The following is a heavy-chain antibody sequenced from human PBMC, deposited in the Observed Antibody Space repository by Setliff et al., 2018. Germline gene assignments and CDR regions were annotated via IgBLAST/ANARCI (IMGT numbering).Heavy chain of an antibody. CDR1: GFSISSGYY. CDR2: IHHSGKA. D-gene: IGHD3-9*01. CDR3: AASRVPATGLVNY. Sequence: SETLSLTCAVSGFSISSGYYWGWIRQPPGKGLEWIVNIHHSGKAYYNPSLKSRVTMSVDTSKNHVSLKLSSVTAADTAVYYCAASRVPATGLVNYRSQGTPVTVSS. J-gene: IGHJ4*02. V-gene: IGHV4-38-2*01.